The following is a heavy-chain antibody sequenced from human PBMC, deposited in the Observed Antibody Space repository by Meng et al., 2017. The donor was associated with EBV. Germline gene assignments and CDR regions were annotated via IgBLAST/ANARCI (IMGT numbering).Heavy chain of an antibody. D-gene: IGHD6-13*01. Sequence: QGRQVQTGGEVKNPGSSAMVSGKASGGTCSSYASSWVRQAPGQGLEWMGGINPIFSTAYYAQKYQGRVTITADKSTSTAYMELSSLRSEDTAVYYCARAEIAAAGRLDYWGQGTLVTVSS. J-gene: IGHJ4*02. CDR1: GGTCSSYA. CDR2: INPIFSTA. CDR3: ARAEIAAAGRLDY. V-gene: IGHV1-69*06.